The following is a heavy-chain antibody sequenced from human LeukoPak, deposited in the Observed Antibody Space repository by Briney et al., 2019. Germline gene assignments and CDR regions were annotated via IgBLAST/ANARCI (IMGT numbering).Heavy chain of an antibody. V-gene: IGHV3-13*01. Sequence: GGSLRLSCAASGFTFSSYDMHWVRQATGKGLEWVSAIGTAGDTYYPGSVKGRFTISRENAKNSLYLQMNSLRAGDTAVYYCARGGPGSGGIYFQHWGQGTLVTVSS. J-gene: IGHJ1*01. D-gene: IGHD4-23*01. CDR3: ARGGPGSGGIYFQH. CDR1: GFTFSSYD. CDR2: IGTAGDT.